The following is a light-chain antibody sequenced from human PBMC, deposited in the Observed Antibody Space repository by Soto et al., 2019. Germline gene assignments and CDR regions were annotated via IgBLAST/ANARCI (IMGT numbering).Light chain of an antibody. CDR3: QQYDNSPWT. Sequence: ENVLTQSPGTLSLSPGERATLSCRASQSVSSTFLAWYQQKPGQAPRLLIYGASSRATGIPDRFSGSGSGTDFTLTSSRMEPEDFAVYYCQQYDNSPWTFGQGTKVEI. V-gene: IGKV3-20*01. CDR2: GAS. J-gene: IGKJ1*01. CDR1: QSVSSTF.